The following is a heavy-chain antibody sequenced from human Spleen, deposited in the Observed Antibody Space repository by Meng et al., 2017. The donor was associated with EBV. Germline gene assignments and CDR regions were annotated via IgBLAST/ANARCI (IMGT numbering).Heavy chain of an antibody. CDR3: ARGRTAARSPWSDP. CDR2: SNHSVST. V-gene: IGHV4-34*01. D-gene: IGHD6-6*01. Sequence: QVHLRQSGSGLLNPWAAPSLSFAGSGGSVSGLYCISSRQSPEKGLEWIGESNHSVSTTYNPSPKSRVTISVDTSKDQFSLRLTSVTAADTAIYYCARGRTAARSPWSDPWGQGTLVTVSS. CDR1: GGSVSGLY. J-gene: IGHJ5*02.